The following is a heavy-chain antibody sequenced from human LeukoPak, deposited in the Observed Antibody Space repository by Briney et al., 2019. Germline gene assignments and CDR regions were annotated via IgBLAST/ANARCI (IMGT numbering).Heavy chain of an antibody. Sequence: PGGSLRLSCAASGFTFSSYWMHWVRQAPGKGLVWVSRINSDGRSTSSADSVKGRFTISRDNAKNTLYLQMNSLRNVDTAVYYCARDQLYCTGGICYFDYWGQGTLVTVSS. V-gene: IGHV3-74*01. J-gene: IGHJ4*02. D-gene: IGHD2-8*02. CDR1: GFTFSSYW. CDR2: INSDGRST. CDR3: ARDQLYCTGGICYFDY.